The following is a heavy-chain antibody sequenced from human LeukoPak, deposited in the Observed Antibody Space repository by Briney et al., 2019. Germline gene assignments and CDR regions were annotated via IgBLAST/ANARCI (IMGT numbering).Heavy chain of an antibody. V-gene: IGHV4-59*01. CDR1: GGSISSYY. CDR3: ARGPVGATPGWYFDL. CDR2: IYYSGST. Sequence: KPSETLSLTCTVSGGSISSYYWSWIRQPPGKGLEWIGYIYYSGSTNYNPSLKSRVTISVDTSKNQFSLKLSSVTAADTAVYYCARGPVGATPGWYFDLWGRGTLVTVSS. D-gene: IGHD1-26*01. J-gene: IGHJ2*01.